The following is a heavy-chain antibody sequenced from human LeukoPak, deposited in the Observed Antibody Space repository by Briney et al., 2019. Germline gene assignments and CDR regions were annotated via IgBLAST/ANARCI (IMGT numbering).Heavy chain of an antibody. CDR3: ARDGGILWFGELISLYYGMDV. Sequence: SQTLSLTCAISGDSVSSNSAAWNWIRQSPSRGLEWLGRTYYRSKWYNDYAVSVKSRITINPDTSKNQFSLQLNSVTPEDTAVYYCARDGGILWFGELISLYYGMDVWGQGTTVTVSS. J-gene: IGHJ6*02. CDR2: TYYRSKWYN. CDR1: GDSVSSNSAA. D-gene: IGHD3-10*01. V-gene: IGHV6-1*01.